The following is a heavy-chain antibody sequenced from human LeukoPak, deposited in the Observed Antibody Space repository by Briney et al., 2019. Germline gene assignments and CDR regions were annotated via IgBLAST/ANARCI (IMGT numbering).Heavy chain of an antibody. V-gene: IGHV3-30-3*01. CDR1: GFTFSSYA. Sequence: GGSLRLSCAASGFTFSSYAMHWVRQAPGKGLEWVAVISYDGSNKYYADSVKGRFTISRDNSKNTLYLQMNSLRAEDTAVYYCAREGGYSSHGVIDYWGQGTLVTVSS. J-gene: IGHJ4*02. D-gene: IGHD6-13*01. CDR2: ISYDGSNK. CDR3: AREGGYSSHGVIDY.